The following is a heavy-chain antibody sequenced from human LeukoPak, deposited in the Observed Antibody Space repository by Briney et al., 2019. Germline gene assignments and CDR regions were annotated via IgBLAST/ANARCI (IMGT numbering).Heavy chain of an antibody. D-gene: IGHD3-10*01. V-gene: IGHV3-21*01. Sequence: TGGSLRLSCAASGFTFSSYSMNWVRQAPGKGLEWVSSISSSSSYIYYADSVKGRFTISRDNAKNSLYLQMNSLRAEDTAVYYCARAPALWSPFDYWGQGTLVTVSS. CDR3: ARAPALWSPFDY. CDR1: GFTFSSYS. J-gene: IGHJ4*02. CDR2: ISSSSSYI.